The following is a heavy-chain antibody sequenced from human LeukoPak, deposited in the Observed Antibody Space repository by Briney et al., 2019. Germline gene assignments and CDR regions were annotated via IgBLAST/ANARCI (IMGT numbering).Heavy chain of an antibody. CDR2: IDSGSNTM. D-gene: IGHD6-13*01. Sequence: GGSLRLSCEAFGFTFSTFSMSWGRQSPERGLEWVSYIDSGSNTMYYADSVKGRFTISRDNAKNSLYLQMNSLRAEDTAVYYCASGVYSSSWYFDYWGQGTLVTVSS. CDR1: GFTFSTFS. V-gene: IGHV3-48*04. J-gene: IGHJ4*02. CDR3: ASGVYSSSWYFDY.